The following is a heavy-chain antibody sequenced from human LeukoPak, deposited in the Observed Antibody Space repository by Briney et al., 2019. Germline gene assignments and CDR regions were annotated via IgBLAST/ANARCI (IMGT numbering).Heavy chain of an antibody. CDR3: AKPGHPMRIYYYGMDV. CDR2: ISGSGGST. J-gene: IGHJ6*02. CDR1: GFTFSSYA. Sequence: PGGSLRLSCAASGFTFSSYAMSWVRQAPGKGLEWVSAISGSGGSTYYAGSVKGRFTISRDNSKNTLYLQMNSLRAEDTAVYYCAKPGHPMRIYYYGMDVWGQGTTVTVSS. V-gene: IGHV3-23*01.